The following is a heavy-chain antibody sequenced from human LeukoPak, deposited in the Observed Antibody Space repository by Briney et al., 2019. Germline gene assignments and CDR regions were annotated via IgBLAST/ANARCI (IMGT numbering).Heavy chain of an antibody. CDR2: IYSGGST. CDR3: AKCPYGLGTYAIAGDY. V-gene: IGHV3-53*01. D-gene: IGHD3-10*01. J-gene: IGHJ4*02. CDR1: GFTFSSNY. Sequence: GGSLRLSCVVSGFTFSSNYMSWVRQAPGKGLEWVSVIYSGGSTYSADSVKGRFTISSDNSKNTLYLQMNPLSAEDTAVYSCAKCPYGLGTYAIAGDYWGQGTLVTVSS.